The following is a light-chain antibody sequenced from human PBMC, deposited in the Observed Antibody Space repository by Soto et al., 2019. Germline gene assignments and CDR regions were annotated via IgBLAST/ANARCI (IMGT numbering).Light chain of an antibody. CDR1: SSDVGGYNY. V-gene: IGLV2-14*01. J-gene: IGLJ1*01. CDR2: EVN. CDR3: SSYTSSTSYV. Sequence: QSALTQPASVSGSPGQSITISCTGTSSDVGGYNYVSWYQQHPGKAPKLMIYEVNNRPSGVSYRFSGSKSDNTASLTISGLQAEDEADYHCSSYTSSTSYVFGTGTKLTVL.